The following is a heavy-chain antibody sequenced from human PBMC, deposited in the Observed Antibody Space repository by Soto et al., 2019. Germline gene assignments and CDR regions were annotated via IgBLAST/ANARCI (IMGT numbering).Heavy chain of an antibody. Sequence: QVQLVESGGGVVQPGRSLRLSCAASGFTFSSYAMHWVRQAPGKGLEWVALISYDGSNKYYADSVKGRFTISRDNSKNTLYLQINSLRAEDTAVFYCANLAYSSAPDAFDIWGQGTMVTVSS. CDR1: GFTFSSYA. CDR2: ISYDGSNK. J-gene: IGHJ3*02. D-gene: IGHD6-25*01. CDR3: ANLAYSSAPDAFDI. V-gene: IGHV3-30*18.